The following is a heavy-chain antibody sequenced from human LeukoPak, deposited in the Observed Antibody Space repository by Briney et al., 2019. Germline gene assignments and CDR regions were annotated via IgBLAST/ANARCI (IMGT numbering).Heavy chain of an antibody. CDR1: GGSFSGYY. V-gene: IGHV4-34*01. CDR2: INHSGST. Sequence: PSETLSLTCAVYGGSFSGYYWSWIRQPPGKGLEWIGEINHSGSTNYNPSLKSRVTISVDTSKNQLSLKLSSVTAADTAVYYCARGSGRLNYWGQGTLVTVSS. CDR3: ARGSGRLNY. J-gene: IGHJ4*02. D-gene: IGHD1-26*01.